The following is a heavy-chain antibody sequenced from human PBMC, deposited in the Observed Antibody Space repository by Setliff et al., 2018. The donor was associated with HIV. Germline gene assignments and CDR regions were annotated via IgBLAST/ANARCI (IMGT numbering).Heavy chain of an antibody. CDR2: IYHSGST. J-gene: IGHJ1*01. CDR1: AYSISSGYY. CDR3: ARQWRDQYNSGVSTEYFQH. D-gene: IGHD3-22*01. V-gene: IGHV4-38-2*01. Sequence: PSETLSLTCAVSAYSISSGYYWGWIRQPPGKGLEWIGSIYHSGSTYYNPSLMSRVTISVDTSKNQFSLKLRSVTAAETAVYYCARQWRDQYNSGVSTEYFQHWGLGTLVTV.